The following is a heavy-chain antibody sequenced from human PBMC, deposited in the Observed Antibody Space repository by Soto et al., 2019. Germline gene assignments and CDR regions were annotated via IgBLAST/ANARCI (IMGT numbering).Heavy chain of an antibody. Sequence: GGSLRLSCAASGFTVSSNYMSWVRQAPGKGLEWVSVIYSGGSTYYADSVKGRFTISRHNSKNTLYLQMNSLRAEDTAVYYCARVDYSNSYYYYMDVWGKGTTVPVSS. D-gene: IGHD4-4*01. CDR2: IYSGGST. J-gene: IGHJ6*03. V-gene: IGHV3-53*04. CDR1: GFTVSSNY. CDR3: ARVDYSNSYYYYMDV.